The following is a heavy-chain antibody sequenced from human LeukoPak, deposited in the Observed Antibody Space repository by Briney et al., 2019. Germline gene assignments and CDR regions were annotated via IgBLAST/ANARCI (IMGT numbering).Heavy chain of an antibody. CDR1: GGSISRSY. Sequence: SETLSLTCTVSGGSISRSYWSWIRQPPGKGLEWIGYIYYSGSTSYNPSLKSRVTISVDTSKNQFSLKLSSVTAADTAVYYCARHAVPYYYGSGSYPDYWGQGTLVTVSS. CDR2: IYYSGST. D-gene: IGHD3-10*01. CDR3: ARHAVPYYYGSGSYPDY. V-gene: IGHV4-59*08. J-gene: IGHJ4*02.